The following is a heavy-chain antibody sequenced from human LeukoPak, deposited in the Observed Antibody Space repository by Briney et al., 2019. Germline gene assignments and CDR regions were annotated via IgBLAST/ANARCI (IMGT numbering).Heavy chain of an antibody. CDR3: AKEPDILPYYYGMDV. Sequence: GGSLRLSCAASGFTFSSYAMSWVRQAPGKGLEWVSAISGSGGSTYYADSVKGRFTFSRDNSKNTLYLQMNSLRAEDTAVYYCAKEPDILPYYYGMDVWGQGTTVTVSS. CDR1: GFTFSSYA. CDR2: ISGSGGST. D-gene: IGHD3-9*01. V-gene: IGHV3-23*01. J-gene: IGHJ6*02.